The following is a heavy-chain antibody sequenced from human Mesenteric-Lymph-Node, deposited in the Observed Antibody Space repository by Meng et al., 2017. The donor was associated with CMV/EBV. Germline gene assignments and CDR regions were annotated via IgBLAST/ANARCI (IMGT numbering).Heavy chain of an antibody. CDR2: INHSGST. D-gene: IGHD3-9*01. CDR1: GGSFSGNY. CDR3: ARGSSYDILTGYFDY. Sequence: QLELNRWGVGLLKPSEILFVTFAVYGGSFSGNYWNWIRQSPEKGLEWIGEINHSGSTTYNPSFTSRIIISVDTSTNQISLNMSSVTAADTAVYYCARGSSYDILTGYFDYWGQGALVTVSS. V-gene: IGHV4-34*01. J-gene: IGHJ4*02.